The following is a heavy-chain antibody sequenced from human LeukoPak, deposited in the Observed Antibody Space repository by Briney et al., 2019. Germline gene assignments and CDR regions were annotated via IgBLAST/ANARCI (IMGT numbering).Heavy chain of an antibody. Sequence: GGSLRLSCAASGFTFSIYTMNWVRQAPGKGLEWVSSISSSNSYIYYADSVKGRFTISRDNAKNSLYLQMNTLRAEDTAVYYCARDQGAFDYWGQGTVVTVSS. CDR2: ISSSNSYI. CDR3: ARDQGAFDY. CDR1: GFTFSIYT. J-gene: IGHJ4*02. V-gene: IGHV3-21*01. D-gene: IGHD3-16*01.